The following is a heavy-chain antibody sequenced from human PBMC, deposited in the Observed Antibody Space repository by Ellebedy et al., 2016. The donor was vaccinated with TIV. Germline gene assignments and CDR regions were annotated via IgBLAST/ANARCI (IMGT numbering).Heavy chain of an antibody. D-gene: IGHD3-16*01. Sequence: SETLSLXXSVSAASISSGAYYWTWIRQHPGKGLAWLGYIFTSGSTYYNPSLKSRITISIDTSKNQFPLKLSSVTAADTAVYYCARSLGGPYYFDNWGQGTLVTVSS. CDR2: IFTSGST. CDR1: AASISSGAYY. V-gene: IGHV4-31*03. CDR3: ARSLGGPYYFDN. J-gene: IGHJ4*02.